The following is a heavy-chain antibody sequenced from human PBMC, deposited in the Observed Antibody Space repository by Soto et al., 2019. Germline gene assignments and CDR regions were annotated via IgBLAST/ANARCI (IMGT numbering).Heavy chain of an antibody. CDR3: ARFQAVAGMHDYYYYYGMDV. J-gene: IGHJ6*02. CDR1: GGSISSYY. Sequence: PETLSLTCTVSGGSISSYYWSWIRQPPGKGLEWIGYIYYSGSTNYNPSLKSRVTISVDTSKNQFSLKLSSVTAADTAVYYCARFQAVAGMHDYYYYYGMDVWGQGTTVTVSS. CDR2: IYYSGST. V-gene: IGHV4-59*01. D-gene: IGHD6-19*01.